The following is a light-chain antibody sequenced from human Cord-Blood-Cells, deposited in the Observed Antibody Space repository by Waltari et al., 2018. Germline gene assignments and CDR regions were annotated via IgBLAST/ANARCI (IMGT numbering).Light chain of an antibody. V-gene: IGKV1-39*01. CDR2: AGS. Sequence: DIQMTPSPSPLSAYVADRVTITCRASQSISSYSNWYQQKPGEAPKLLIYAGSSLQSGVPSRCSSSGSSTDVTLTISSLQPEDFATYYYQQSYSTPQLTFGGGTKVEIK. CDR1: QSISSY. J-gene: IGKJ4*01. CDR3: QQSYSTPQLT.